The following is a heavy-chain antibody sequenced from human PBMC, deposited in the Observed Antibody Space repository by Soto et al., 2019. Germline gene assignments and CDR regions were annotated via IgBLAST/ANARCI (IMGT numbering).Heavy chain of an antibody. CDR1: GFTFSSYG. CDR3: ERDNTHYYGMDF. CDR2: IWYDGSNK. V-gene: IGHV3-33*01. Sequence: PGGSLRLSCAASGFTFSSYGMHLVRQAPGKGLECVAVIWYDGSNKYYADSVKGRFTISRDNSKNTLYLQMNSLRAEDTAVYYCERDNTHYYGMDFWAQGTTVTVSS. J-gene: IGHJ6*02.